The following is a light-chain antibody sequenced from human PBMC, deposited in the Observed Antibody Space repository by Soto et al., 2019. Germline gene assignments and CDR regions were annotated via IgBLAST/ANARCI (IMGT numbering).Light chain of an antibody. CDR2: AAS. Sequence: AIQLTQSPSSLSSSVLDSLTITCRASQDIRSALGWYQQKPGKVPKLLIYAASTLQSGVPSRFSGSGSGTDFTLTISSLQPEDFAVYYCQQFSSYPLTFGGGTKVDIK. CDR1: QDIRSA. J-gene: IGKJ4*01. V-gene: IGKV1-13*02. CDR3: QQFSSYPLT.